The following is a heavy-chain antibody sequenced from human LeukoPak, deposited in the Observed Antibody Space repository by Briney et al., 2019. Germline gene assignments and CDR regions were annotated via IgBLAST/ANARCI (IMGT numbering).Heavy chain of an antibody. CDR1: GFTFSGYG. CDR3: AILLWFGEPDFDY. J-gene: IGHJ4*02. Sequence: GGSLRLSCAASGFTFSGYGIHWVRQAPGKGLEWVAFIQYDGSNNYYAVSVKGRFTISRDNSKNTLYLQMNSLRAEDTAVYYCAILLWFGEPDFDYWGQGTLVTVSS. V-gene: IGHV3-30*02. CDR2: IQYDGSNN. D-gene: IGHD3-10*01.